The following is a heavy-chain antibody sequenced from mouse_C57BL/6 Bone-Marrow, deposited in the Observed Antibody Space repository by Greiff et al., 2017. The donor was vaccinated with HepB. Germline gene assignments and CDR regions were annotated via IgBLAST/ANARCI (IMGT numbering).Heavy chain of an antibody. CDR1: DSEVFPIAY. CDR3: ARDYGSSPYWYFDV. CDR2: ILPSIGRT. D-gene: IGHD1-1*01. Sequence: QVQLKESGSELRSPGSSVKLSCKDFDSEVFPIAYMSWVRQKPGHGFEWIGGILPSIGRTIYGEKFEDKATLDADTLSNTAYLELNSLTSEDSAIYYCARDYGSSPYWYFDVWGTGTTVTVSS. V-gene: IGHV15-2*01. J-gene: IGHJ1*03.